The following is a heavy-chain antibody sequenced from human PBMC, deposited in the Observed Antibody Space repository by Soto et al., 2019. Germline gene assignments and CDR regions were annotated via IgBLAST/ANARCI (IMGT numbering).Heavy chain of an antibody. Sequence: VGSLRLSCAASGFTFSSYGMHWVRQAPGKGLEWVAVIWYDGSNKYYADSVKGRFTISRDNSKNTLYLQMNSLRAEDTAVYYCAREGLSSGWYLDYWGQGTLVTVSS. J-gene: IGHJ4*02. CDR3: AREGLSSGWYLDY. CDR1: GFTFSSYG. V-gene: IGHV3-33*01. CDR2: IWYDGSNK. D-gene: IGHD6-19*01.